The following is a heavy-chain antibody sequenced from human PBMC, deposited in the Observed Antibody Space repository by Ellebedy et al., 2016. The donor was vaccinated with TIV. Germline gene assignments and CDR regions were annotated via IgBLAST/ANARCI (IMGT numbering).Heavy chain of an antibody. V-gene: IGHV1-8*01. CDR3: ATTPPMITFGGVIVISY. D-gene: IGHD3-16*02. J-gene: IGHJ4*02. Sequence: ASVKVSXXASGYTFTSYDINWVRQATGQGLEWMGWMNPNSGNTGYAQKFQGRVTMTRNTSISTAYMELSSLRSEDTAVYYCATTPPMITFGGVIVISYWGQGTLVTVSS. CDR1: GYTFTSYD. CDR2: MNPNSGNT.